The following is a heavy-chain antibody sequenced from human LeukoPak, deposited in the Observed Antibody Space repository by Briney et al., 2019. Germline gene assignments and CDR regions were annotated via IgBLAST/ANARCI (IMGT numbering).Heavy chain of an antibody. CDR3: AKSYSNYPPYFDY. CDR1: GGSISNSNW. D-gene: IGHD4-11*01. V-gene: IGHV4-4*02. J-gene: IGHJ4*02. Sequence: PSETLSLTCAVSGGSISNSNWWSWVRQPPGKGLEWLGEIFYSGSTNYNPSLKSRVTLSLDKSKNQFSLQLSSVTAADTAVYYCAKSYSNYPPYFDYWGQGTLVTVSS. CDR2: IFYSGST.